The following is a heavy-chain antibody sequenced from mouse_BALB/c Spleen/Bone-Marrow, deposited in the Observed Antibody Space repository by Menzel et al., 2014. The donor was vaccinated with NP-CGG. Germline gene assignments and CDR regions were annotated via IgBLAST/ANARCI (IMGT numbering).Heavy chain of an antibody. V-gene: IGHV2-9*02. CDR2: IWAGGST. Sequence: VKLVESGPGLVAPSQSLSITCTVSGLSLTSYGVHWVRQPPGKGLEWLGVIWAGGSTNYNSALMSRLSISKDNSKSQVFLKMNSLQTNDTAMYYCASPIYYDYPLFAYWGQGTLVTVSA. J-gene: IGHJ3*01. CDR3: ASPIYYDYPLFAY. D-gene: IGHD2-4*01. CDR1: GLSLTSYG.